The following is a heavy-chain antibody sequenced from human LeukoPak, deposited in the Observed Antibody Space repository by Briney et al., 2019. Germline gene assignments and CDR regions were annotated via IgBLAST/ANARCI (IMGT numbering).Heavy chain of an antibody. Sequence: SETLSLTRAVYGGSFSGYYWSWIRQPPGKGLEWIGEINHSGNTNYNPSLKSRVTISVDTSKNQFSLKLSSVTAADTAVYYCARGSDYYYYGMDVWGQGTTVTVSS. CDR3: ARGSDYYYYGMDV. CDR2: INHSGNT. V-gene: IGHV4-34*01. CDR1: GGSFSGYY. J-gene: IGHJ6*02.